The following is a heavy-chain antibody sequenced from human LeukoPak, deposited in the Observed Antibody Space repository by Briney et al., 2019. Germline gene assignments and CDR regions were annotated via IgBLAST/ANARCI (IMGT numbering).Heavy chain of an antibody. CDR3: ARKAGYSGYDWGRPIDY. J-gene: IGHJ4*02. CDR2: INPSGGST. D-gene: IGHD5-12*01. CDR1: GYTFTSYY. Sequence: ASVKVSCKASGYTFTSYYMHWVRQAPGQGLEWMGIINPSGGSTSYAQKFQGRVTMTWDTSTSTVYMELSSLRSEDTAVYYCARKAGYSGYDWGRPIDYWGQGTLVTVSS. V-gene: IGHV1-46*01.